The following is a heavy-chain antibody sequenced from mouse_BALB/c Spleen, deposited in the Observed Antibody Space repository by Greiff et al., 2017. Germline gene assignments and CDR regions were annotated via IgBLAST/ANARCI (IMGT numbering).Heavy chain of an antibody. V-gene: IGHV5-6-5*01. CDR3: ARGGYYYGTAMTWFAY. CDR2: ISSGGST. J-gene: IGHJ3*01. CDR1: GFTFSSYA. Sequence: DVKLQESGGGLVKPGGSLKLSCAASGFTFSSYAMSWVRQTPEKRLEWVASISSGGSTYYPDSVKGRFTISRDNARNILYLQMSSLRSEDTAMYYCARGGYYYGTAMTWFAYWGQGTLVTVSA. D-gene: IGHD1-1*01.